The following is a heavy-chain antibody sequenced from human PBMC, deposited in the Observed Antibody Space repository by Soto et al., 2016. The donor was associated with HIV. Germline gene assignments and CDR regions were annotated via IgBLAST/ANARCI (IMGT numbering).Heavy chain of an antibody. D-gene: IGHD2-15*01. V-gene: IGHV4-39*01. J-gene: IGHJ4*02. CDR2: IYYSGST. CDR1: GGSISSSSYY. Sequence: QLQLQESGPGLVKPSETLSLTCTVSGGSISSSSYYWGWIRQPPGKGLEWIGSIYYSGSTYYNPSLKSRVTISVDTSKNQFSLKLSSVTAADTAVYYCARRDSLRSSYYFDYVGPGNPGPPSPQ. CDR3: ARRDSLRSSYYFDY.